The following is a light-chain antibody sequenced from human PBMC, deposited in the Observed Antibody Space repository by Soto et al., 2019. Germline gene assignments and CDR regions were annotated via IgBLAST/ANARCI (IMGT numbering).Light chain of an antibody. CDR1: SSNIENYY. Sequence: QSVLTQPPSVSAAPGQKVTISCSGSSSNIENYYVSWYQQLPGTAPKLLIYDNNKRPSGIPDRFSGSKSGTSATLGITGLQTGDEADYYCGTYDSSLRDGVFGTGTKVTVL. J-gene: IGLJ1*01. CDR3: GTYDSSLRDGV. CDR2: DNN. V-gene: IGLV1-51*01.